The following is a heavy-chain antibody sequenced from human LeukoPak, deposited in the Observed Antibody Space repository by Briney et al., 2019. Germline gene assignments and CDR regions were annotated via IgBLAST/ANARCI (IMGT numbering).Heavy chain of an antibody. J-gene: IGHJ3*02. Sequence: KASETLSLTCTVSGYSISSGYYWGWIRQPPGKGLEWIGSIYHSGSTYYNPSLKSRVTISVDTSKNQFSLKLSSVTAADTAVYYCARPGHSAGPHDSSGPRPLGDAFDIWGQGTMVTVSS. CDR3: ARPGHSAGPHDSSGPRPLGDAFDI. D-gene: IGHD3-22*01. CDR2: IYHSGST. V-gene: IGHV4-38-2*02. CDR1: GYSISSGYY.